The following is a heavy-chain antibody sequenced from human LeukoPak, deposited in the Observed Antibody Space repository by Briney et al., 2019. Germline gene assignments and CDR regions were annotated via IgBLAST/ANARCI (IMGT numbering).Heavy chain of an antibody. CDR3: ARDSGYGSGRRPNWFDP. CDR2: IYTSGST. V-gene: IGHV4-61*02. Sequence: SETLSLTCTVSGGSISSGSYYWSWIRQPAGTGLEWIGRIYTSGSTNYNPSLKSRVTISVDTSKNQFSLKLSSVTAADTAVYYCARDSGYGSGRRPNWFDPWGQGTLVTVSS. J-gene: IGHJ5*02. CDR1: GGSISSGSYY. D-gene: IGHD3-10*01.